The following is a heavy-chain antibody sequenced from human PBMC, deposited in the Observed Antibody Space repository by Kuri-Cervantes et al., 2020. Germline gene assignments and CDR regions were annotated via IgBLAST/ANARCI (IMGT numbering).Heavy chain of an antibody. D-gene: IGHD3-3*01. CDR2: ISAYNGDT. J-gene: IGHJ5*02. Sequence: ASVKVSCKASGYTFTSYGISWARQAPGQGLEWMGWISAYNGDTNYAQKLQGRVTMTTDTSTSTAYMELRSLRSDDTAVYYCARIGYYDFWSGYYTGPWFDPWGQGTLVTVSS. CDR3: ARIGYYDFWSGYYTGPWFDP. V-gene: IGHV1-18*01. CDR1: GYTFTSYG.